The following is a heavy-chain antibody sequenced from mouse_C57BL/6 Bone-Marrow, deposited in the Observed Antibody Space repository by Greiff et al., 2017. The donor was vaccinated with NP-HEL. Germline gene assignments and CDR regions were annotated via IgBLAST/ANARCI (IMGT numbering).Heavy chain of an antibody. CDR3: ARCSSSWYFDV. CDR1: GYTFTSYG. V-gene: IGHV1-81*01. Sequence: QVHVKQSGAELARPGASVKLSCKASGYTFTSYGISWVKQRTGQGLEWIGEIYPRSGNTYYNEKFKGKATLTADKSSSTAYMELRSLTSEDSAVYFCARCSSSWYFDVWGTGTTVTVSS. D-gene: IGHD1-1*01. CDR2: IYPRSGNT. J-gene: IGHJ1*03.